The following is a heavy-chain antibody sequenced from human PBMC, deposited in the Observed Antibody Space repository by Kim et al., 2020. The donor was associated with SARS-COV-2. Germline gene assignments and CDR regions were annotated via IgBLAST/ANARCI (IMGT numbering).Heavy chain of an antibody. J-gene: IGHJ4*02. V-gene: IGHV1-18*01. D-gene: IGHD3-22*01. Sequence: QKLQGRVTRTTDTSTSTAYMELRSLRTNDTAVYYCARDPYDSSGYRRFDYWGQGTLVTVSS. CDR3: ARDPYDSSGYRRFDY.